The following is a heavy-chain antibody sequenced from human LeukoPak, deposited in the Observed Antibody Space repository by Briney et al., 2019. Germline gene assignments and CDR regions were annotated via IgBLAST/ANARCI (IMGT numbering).Heavy chain of an antibody. CDR1: RFTFNVYA. V-gene: IGHV3-21*06. Sequence: GGSLRLSCAASRFTFNVYAMHWVRQVPGKGPEWISSISGSRDFIYYADSVKGRFTISRDNAKNSLYLDMNSLRVEDTAVYFCVRALVGAAFDTWGQGALVTVSS. J-gene: IGHJ4*02. CDR3: VRALVGAAFDT. CDR2: ISGSRDFI. D-gene: IGHD1-26*01.